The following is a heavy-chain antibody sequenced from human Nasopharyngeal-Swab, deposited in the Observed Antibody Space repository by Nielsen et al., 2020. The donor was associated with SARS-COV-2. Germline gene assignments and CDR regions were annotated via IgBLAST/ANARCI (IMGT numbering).Heavy chain of an antibody. CDR1: GASITGYY. J-gene: IGHJ3*02. V-gene: IGHV4-59*01. CDR2: IYYGGST. CDR3: ARENWQLANVFDI. Sequence: SETLSLTCTVSGASITGYYYSWIRQAPGKGLEWLGYIYYGGSTNYNPSLRGRATISLDTSKNQFSLKVTSVTAADTAVYYCARENWQLANVFDIWGQGTMVTVSS. D-gene: IGHD6-19*01.